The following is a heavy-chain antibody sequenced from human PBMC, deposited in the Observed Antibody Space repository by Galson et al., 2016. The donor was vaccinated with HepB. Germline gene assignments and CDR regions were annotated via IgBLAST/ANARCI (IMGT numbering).Heavy chain of an antibody. CDR3: CTGGNDYAFWSGRCY. CDR2: ILSKTDGGTT. Sequence: LRLSCAASGFTFSNAWMSWVRQAPGKGLEWLGRILSKTDGGTTDYAAPVKGRFTISRDDSKNTLYLQMNSLRTEDTAVYYCCTGGNDYAFWSGRCYWGLGTLVIVSS. CDR1: GFTFSNAW. D-gene: IGHD3-3*01. J-gene: IGHJ4*02. V-gene: IGHV3-15*01.